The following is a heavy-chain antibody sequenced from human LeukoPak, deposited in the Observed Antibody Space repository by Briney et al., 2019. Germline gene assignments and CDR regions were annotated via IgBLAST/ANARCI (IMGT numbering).Heavy chain of an antibody. CDR1: GFTFSSYS. J-gene: IGHJ6*02. CDR2: ISSSSSYI. D-gene: IGHD4-23*01. Sequence: PGGSLRLSCAASGFTFSSYSMNWVRQAPGKGLEWVSSISSSSSYIYYADSVKGRFTISRDNAKNSLYLQMNSLRAEDTAVYYCAREVTTVVTPTKVYYYYYYGMDVWGQGTTVTVSS. CDR3: AREVTTVVTPTKVYYYYYYGMDV. V-gene: IGHV3-21*01.